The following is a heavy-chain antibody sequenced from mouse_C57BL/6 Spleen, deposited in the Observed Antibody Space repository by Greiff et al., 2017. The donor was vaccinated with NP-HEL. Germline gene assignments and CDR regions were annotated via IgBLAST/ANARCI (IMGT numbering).Heavy chain of an antibody. CDR3: ARKGGSSGYRYYAMDY. J-gene: IGHJ4*01. D-gene: IGHD3-2*02. Sequence: QVQLKQPGAELVKPGASVKMSCKASGYTFTSYWITWVKQRPGQGLEWIGDIYPGSGSTNYNEKFKSKATLTVDTSSSTAYMQLSSLTSEDSAVYYCARKGGSSGYRYYAMDYWGQGTSVTVSS. CDR2: IYPGSGST. V-gene: IGHV1-55*01. CDR1: GYTFTSYW.